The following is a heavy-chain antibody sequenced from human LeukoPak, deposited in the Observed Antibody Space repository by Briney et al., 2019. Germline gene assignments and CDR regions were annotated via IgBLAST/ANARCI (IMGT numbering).Heavy chain of an antibody. V-gene: IGHV4-4*07. D-gene: IGHD3-10*01. CDR1: GVSISAYY. CDR2: IYPGESIYASENT. Sequence: SETLSLTCSVSGVSISAYYRSWIRQPAGKGLEWIGRIYPGESIYASENTNYNPSLKSRVSMSGDTSKNQVSLKLRSVAAADTAVYHCARHGSGSYYTPKLSKFDYWGQGTLVTVSS. CDR3: ARHGSGSYYTPKLSKFDY. J-gene: IGHJ4*02.